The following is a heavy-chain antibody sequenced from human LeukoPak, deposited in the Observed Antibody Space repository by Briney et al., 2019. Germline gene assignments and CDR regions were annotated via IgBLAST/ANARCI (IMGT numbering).Heavy chain of an antibody. V-gene: IGHV1-8*01. Sequence: GASVKVSCKASGYTLTSYDINWVRQATGQGLEWMGWMNPNSGNTGYAQKFQGRVTMTRNTSISTAYMELSSLRSEDTAVYYCARNSLLWFGESSSDCFDPWGQGTLVTVSS. J-gene: IGHJ5*02. CDR3: ARNSLLWFGESSSDCFDP. CDR2: MNPNSGNT. D-gene: IGHD3-10*01. CDR1: GYTLTSYD.